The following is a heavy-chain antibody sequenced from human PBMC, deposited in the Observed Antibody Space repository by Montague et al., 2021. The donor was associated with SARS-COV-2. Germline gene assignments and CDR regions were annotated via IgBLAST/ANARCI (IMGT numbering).Heavy chain of an antibody. J-gene: IGHJ4*02. CDR2: MHYSGST. CDR3: ARVPFSSSWYYLDY. V-gene: IGHV4-59*12. Sequence: SETLFLTCTISGGSITGYFWTWIRQPPGKGLEWLGHMHYSGSTKYNPSLESRVTMSIDTSECQFSLHLRSVTAADTGVYYCARVPFSSSWYYLDYWGQGTLVTVSS. D-gene: IGHD6-13*01. CDR1: GGSITGYF.